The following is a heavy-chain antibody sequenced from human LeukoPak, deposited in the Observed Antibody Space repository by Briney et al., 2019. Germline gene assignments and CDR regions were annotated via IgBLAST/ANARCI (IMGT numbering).Heavy chain of an antibody. J-gene: IGHJ6*03. V-gene: IGHV3-30*02. Sequence: GGSLRLSCAASGFTFSGYGMHWVRQAPGKGLEWVAFIRYDGSNKYYADSVKGRFTISRDNSKNTLYLQMGSLRPEDTAVYYCARGPSSYFYMDVWGKGTTVTISS. CDR1: GFTFSGYG. CDR3: ARGPSSYFYMDV. CDR2: IRYDGSNK.